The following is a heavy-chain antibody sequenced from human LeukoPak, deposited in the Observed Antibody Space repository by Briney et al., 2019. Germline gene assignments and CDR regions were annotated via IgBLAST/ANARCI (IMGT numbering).Heavy chain of an antibody. CDR1: GFTVSSNY. J-gene: IGHJ4*02. CDR2: IKQDGSEK. V-gene: IGHV3-7*01. Sequence: GGSLRLSCAASGFTVSSNYMSWVRQAPGKGLEWVANIKQDGSEKYYVDSAKGRFAISRDNAKNSLYLQMNSLRAEDTAVYYCARVGLGPMIVVVDYFDYWGQGTLVTVSS. CDR3: ARVGLGPMIVVVDYFDY. D-gene: IGHD3-22*01.